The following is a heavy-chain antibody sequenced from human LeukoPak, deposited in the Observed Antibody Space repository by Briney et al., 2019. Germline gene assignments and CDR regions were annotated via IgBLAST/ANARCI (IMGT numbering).Heavy chain of an antibody. CDR3: ATRSWSGSIYDAFDI. Sequence: ASVKVSCKASGYTFTIYYMHWVRQAPGQGLEWMGIINPSGGSTSYAQKFQGRVTITADESTSTAYMELSSLRSEDTAVYYCATRSWSGSIYDAFDIWGQGTMVTVFS. CDR1: GYTFTIYY. CDR2: INPSGGST. V-gene: IGHV1-46*01. D-gene: IGHD3-10*01. J-gene: IGHJ3*02.